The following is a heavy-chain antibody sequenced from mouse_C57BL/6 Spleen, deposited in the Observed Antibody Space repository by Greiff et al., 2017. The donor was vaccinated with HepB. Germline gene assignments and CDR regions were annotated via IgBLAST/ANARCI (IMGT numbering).Heavy chain of an antibody. CDR3: ARGGTTVSYGDFDV. J-gene: IGHJ1*03. Sequence: QVQLQQPGAELVRPGSSVKLSCKASGYTFTSYWMHWVKQRPIQGLEWIGNIDPSDSETHYNQKFKDKATLTVDKSSSTAYMQLSSLTSEDSAVYYCARGGTTVSYGDFDVGGTGTTVTVSS. D-gene: IGHD1-1*01. CDR2: IDPSDSET. V-gene: IGHV1-52*01. CDR1: GYTFTSYW.